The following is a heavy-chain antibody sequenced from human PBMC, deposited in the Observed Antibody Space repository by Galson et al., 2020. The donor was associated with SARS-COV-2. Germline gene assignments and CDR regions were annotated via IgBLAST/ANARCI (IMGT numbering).Heavy chain of an antibody. CDR1: GYTFTSYA. Sequence: ASVKVSCKASGYTFTSYAMHWVRQAPGQRLEWMGWINAGNGNTKYSQKFQGRVTITRDTSASTAYMELSSLRSEDTAVYYCARDEFLDTAMVPGGFDYWGQGTLVTVSS. V-gene: IGHV1-3*01. CDR2: INAGNGNT. CDR3: ARDEFLDTAMVPGGFDY. D-gene: IGHD5-18*01. J-gene: IGHJ4*02.